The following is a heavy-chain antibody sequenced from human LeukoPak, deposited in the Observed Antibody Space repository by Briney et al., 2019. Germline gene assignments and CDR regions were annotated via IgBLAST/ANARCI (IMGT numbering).Heavy chain of an antibody. Sequence: SVTVSCKASGGTFSSYAINWVRQAPGQGLEWMGGIIPIFLTANYAQKFQGRVTIIADNSTSTVYMELSSLRSEDTAVYYCARVDSVSDFDLHYFDYWGQGTLVTVSS. CDR1: GGTFSSYA. J-gene: IGHJ4*02. V-gene: IGHV1-69*06. CDR3: ARVDSVSDFDLHYFDY. D-gene: IGHD5-12*01. CDR2: IIPIFLTA.